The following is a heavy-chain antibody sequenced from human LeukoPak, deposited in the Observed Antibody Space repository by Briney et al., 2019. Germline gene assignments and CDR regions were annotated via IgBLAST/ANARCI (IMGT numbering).Heavy chain of an antibody. V-gene: IGHV3-21*01. CDR2: ISSSSSYI. D-gene: IGHD2-2*01. Sequence: GGSLRLSCAASGFTFSSYSMNWVRQAPEEGLEWVSSISSSSSYIYYADSVKGRFTISRDNAKNSLYLQMNSLRAEDTAVYYCVRVVPAANYYYYGMDVWGQGTTVTVSS. CDR1: GFTFSSYS. J-gene: IGHJ6*02. CDR3: VRVVPAANYYYYGMDV.